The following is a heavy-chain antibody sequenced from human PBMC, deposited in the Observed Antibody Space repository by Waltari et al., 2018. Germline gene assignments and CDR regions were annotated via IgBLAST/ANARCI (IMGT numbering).Heavy chain of an antibody. CDR3: ARYLNWGLPRFDN. CDR1: GVKFHDYG. Sequence: EVQLAESGGAVVRPGGSLSLTCVASGVKFHDYGMSWVRRVPGKGLEWVSGITWNGGIISDSDSVKGRFTITRDNDKNSLSLQMTSLRVEDTALYYCARYLNWGLPRFDNWGQGTQVTVSS. J-gene: IGHJ4*02. CDR2: ITWNGGII. D-gene: IGHD3-16*01. V-gene: IGHV3-20*04.